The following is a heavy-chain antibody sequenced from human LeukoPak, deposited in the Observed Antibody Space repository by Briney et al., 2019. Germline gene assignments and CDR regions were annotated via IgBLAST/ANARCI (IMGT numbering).Heavy chain of an antibody. CDR2: INHSGST. J-gene: IGHJ5*02. Sequence: SETLSLTCAVYGGSFSGYYWSWIRQPPGKGLEWIGEINHSGSTNYNPSLKSRVTISVDTSKNQFSLKLSSVTAADTAVYYCARHRAPPRYYYDTSGFSRNRNWFDPWGQGTLVTVSS. D-gene: IGHD3-22*01. CDR3: ARHRAPPRYYYDTSGFSRNRNWFDP. CDR1: GGSFSGYY. V-gene: IGHV4-34*01.